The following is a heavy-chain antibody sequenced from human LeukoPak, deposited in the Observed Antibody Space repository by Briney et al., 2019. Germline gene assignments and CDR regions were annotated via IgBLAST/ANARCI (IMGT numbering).Heavy chain of an antibody. Sequence: GGSLRLSCAASGFTFSSYEMHGVRQAPGKGLEWVADISSGGTTIYYADSVKGRFTISRDNAKNSLYLQMNSLRAEDTAVYYCARLLVATPGVDPWGQGTLVTVSS. D-gene: IGHD5-12*01. CDR1: GFTFSSYE. V-gene: IGHV3-48*03. J-gene: IGHJ5*02. CDR2: ISSGGTTI. CDR3: ARLLVATPGVDP.